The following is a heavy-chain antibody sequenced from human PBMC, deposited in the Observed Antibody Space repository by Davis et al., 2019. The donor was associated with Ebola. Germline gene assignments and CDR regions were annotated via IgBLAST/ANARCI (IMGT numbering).Heavy chain of an antibody. D-gene: IGHD3-3*01. J-gene: IGHJ5*02. CDR2: IYYSGST. CDR1: GGSISSSSYY. V-gene: IGHV4-39*07. CDR3: ARVGYDFWSGYYGGNWFDP. Sequence: MPSETLSLTCTVSGGSISSSSYYWGWIRQPPGKGLEWIGSIYYSGSTYYNPSLKSRVTISVDTSKNQFSLKLSSVTAADTAVYYCARVGYDFWSGYYGGNWFDPWGQGTLVTVSS.